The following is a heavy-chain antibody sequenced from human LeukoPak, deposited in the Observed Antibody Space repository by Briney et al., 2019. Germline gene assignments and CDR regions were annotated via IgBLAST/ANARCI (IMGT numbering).Heavy chain of an antibody. CDR2: IYTSGST. Sequence: SETLSLTCTVSGGSISSYYWSWIRQPAGKGLEWIGRIYTSGSTNYNPSLKSRVTMSVDTSKNQFSLKLSSVTAADTAVYYCARTTEGGYTYDYFYYYYMDVWGKGTTVTISS. D-gene: IGHD5-18*01. CDR1: GGSISSYY. J-gene: IGHJ6*03. CDR3: ARTTEGGYTYDYFYYYYMDV. V-gene: IGHV4-4*07.